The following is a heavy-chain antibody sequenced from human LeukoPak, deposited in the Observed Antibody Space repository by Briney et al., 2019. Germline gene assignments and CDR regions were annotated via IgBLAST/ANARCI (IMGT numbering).Heavy chain of an antibody. CDR3: ARRCGSGSYTYFDY. CDR1: GGSISSSSYY. V-gene: IGHV4-39*01. CDR2: IYYSGST. D-gene: IGHD3-10*01. J-gene: IGHJ4*02. Sequence: SETLSLTCTVSGGSISSSSYYWGWIRRSPGKGLEWIGNIYYSGSTYYNPSLKSRVTISVDTSKNQFSLKVSSVTAADTAVYYCARRCGSGSYTYFDYWGQGTLVTVSS.